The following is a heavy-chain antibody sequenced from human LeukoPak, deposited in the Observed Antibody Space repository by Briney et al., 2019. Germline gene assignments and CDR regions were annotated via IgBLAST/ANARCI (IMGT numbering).Heavy chain of an antibody. V-gene: IGHV3-11*01. CDR3: ARRGDYMDV. Sequence: GGSLRLSCAASGFTFSDYYMSWIRQAPGKGLDWISYISDTGYTTYYADSVKGRYTISRDNTKKSLYLQMNSLRVEDTVVYYCARRGDYMDVWGKGTTVTVSS. D-gene: IGHD3-10*01. CDR1: GFTFSDYY. J-gene: IGHJ6*03. CDR2: ISDTGYTT.